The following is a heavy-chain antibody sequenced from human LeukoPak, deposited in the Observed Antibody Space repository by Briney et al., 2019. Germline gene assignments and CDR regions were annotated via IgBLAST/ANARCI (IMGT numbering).Heavy chain of an antibody. CDR3: ARGSGYLETFDY. CDR1: GFIFSSYA. Sequence: GGSLRLSCAASGFIFSSYAMHWVRQAPGKGLEWVAIISYDGSNKYYADSVKGRFTISRGNSKNTLYLQRNSLRAEDTAVYNCARGSGYLETFDYWGQGTLVTVSS. V-gene: IGHV3-30*04. D-gene: IGHD3-22*01. CDR2: ISYDGSNK. J-gene: IGHJ4*02.